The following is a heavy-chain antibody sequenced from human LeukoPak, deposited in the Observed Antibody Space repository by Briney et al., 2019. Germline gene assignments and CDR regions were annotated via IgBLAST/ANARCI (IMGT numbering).Heavy chain of an antibody. Sequence: PSETLSLTCTVSGGSISDAAYYWSWIRQHPGEGLEWIGYIYFSGSTSYNPSLKSRVTISLDTSKNQFSLKLTSVTAADTAVYYCASSPHYYDSSGDAFDIWGQGAMVTVSS. CDR2: IYFSGST. V-gene: IGHV4-31*03. D-gene: IGHD3-22*01. CDR1: GGSISDAAYY. CDR3: ASSPHYYDSSGDAFDI. J-gene: IGHJ3*02.